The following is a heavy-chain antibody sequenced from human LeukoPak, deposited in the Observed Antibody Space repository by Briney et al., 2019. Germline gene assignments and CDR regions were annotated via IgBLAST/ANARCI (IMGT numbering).Heavy chain of an antibody. D-gene: IGHD5/OR15-5a*01. CDR3: ASRRVAVPSTRAFDY. V-gene: IGHV3-48*04. Sequence: GGSLRLSCAASGFTFSSYSMNWVRQAPGKGLEWVSTISGPSTYYADSVKGRFTISTDSAKNSLYLQMSNLRAEDTALYYCASRRVAVPSTRAFDYWGQGTLVTVSS. CDR1: GFTFSSYS. J-gene: IGHJ4*02. CDR2: ISGPST.